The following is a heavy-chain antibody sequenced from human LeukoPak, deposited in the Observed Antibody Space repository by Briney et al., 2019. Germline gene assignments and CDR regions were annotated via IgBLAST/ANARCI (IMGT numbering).Heavy chain of an antibody. CDR1: GFTFSSYA. J-gene: IGHJ4*02. CDR2: ISGSGGST. D-gene: IGHD5-18*01. CDR3: ARVKTARGYSYGYYFDY. Sequence: GGSLRLSCAASGFTFSSYAMSWVRQAPGKGLEWVSAISGSGGSTYYADSVKGRFTISRDNAKNSLYLQMNSLRAEDTAVYYCARVKTARGYSYGYYFDYWGQGTLVTVSS. V-gene: IGHV3-23*01.